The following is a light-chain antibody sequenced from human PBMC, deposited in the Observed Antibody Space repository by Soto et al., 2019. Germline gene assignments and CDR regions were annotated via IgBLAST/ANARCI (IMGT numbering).Light chain of an antibody. CDR2: GAS. V-gene: IGKV3-20*01. J-gene: IGKJ1*01. Sequence: EVMLTQSPPTLSLSPGERATLSCRASQSVSSNYLAWYQQKSGQAPRLLIYGASNRATGIPDRFSGSGSGTDFTLTIRRLEPEDFAVYYCQQYDTSPRTFGQGTKVEFK. CDR3: QQYDTSPRT. CDR1: QSVSSNY.